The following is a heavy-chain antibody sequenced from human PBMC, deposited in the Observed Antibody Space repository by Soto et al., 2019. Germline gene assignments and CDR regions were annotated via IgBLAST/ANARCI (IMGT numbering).Heavy chain of an antibody. CDR1: GYRFTNYW. V-gene: IGHV5-51*01. CDR3: ARDYCSGTTCYEFXY. J-gene: IGHJ4*02. CDR2: IYPGDSDT. Sequence: PGESLKISCKGSGYRFTNYWIGWVRQMPGKGLEWMGIIYPGDSDTRYSPSFQGQVTISADKSINTAYLQWSSLKASDTAMYYCARDYCSGTTCYEFXYWGQGTQVTVS. D-gene: IGHD2-2*01.